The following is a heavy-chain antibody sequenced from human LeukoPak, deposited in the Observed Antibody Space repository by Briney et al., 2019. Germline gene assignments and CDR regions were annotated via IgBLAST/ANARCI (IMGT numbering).Heavy chain of an antibody. V-gene: IGHV3-53*01. CDR1: GFTFSSYA. J-gene: IGHJ6*03. D-gene: IGHD6-19*01. CDR3: ARPYSSGWYRDMDV. Sequence: GGSLTLSCAGSGFTFSSYAMSWVRQAPGKGLEWVSTVYMDGRAFYADSVKGRFTVSRDNSKNTLYLQMNSLRAGDTAVFYCARPYSSGWYRDMDVWGTGTTVTVSS. CDR2: VYMDGRA.